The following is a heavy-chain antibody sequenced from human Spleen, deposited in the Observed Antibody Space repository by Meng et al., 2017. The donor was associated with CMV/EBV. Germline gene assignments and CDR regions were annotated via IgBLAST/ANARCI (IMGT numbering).Heavy chain of an antibody. CDR2: IHYDGTTK. D-gene: IGHD4-11*01. J-gene: IGHJ4*02. Sequence: VQLVGSGGGVVQPGGSLGLSCAASGFTFSSYAMYWVRQAPGKGLQWVSFIHYDGTTKHCVDSVKGRFTISRDNSKNTLYLQMNSLRTEDTAVYYCVKDGGYYSGDYWGQGTLVTVSS. CDR3: VKDGGYYSGDY. CDR1: GFTFSSYA. V-gene: IGHV3-30*02.